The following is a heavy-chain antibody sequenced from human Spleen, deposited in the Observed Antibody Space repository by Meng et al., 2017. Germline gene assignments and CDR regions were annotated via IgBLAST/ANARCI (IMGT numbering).Heavy chain of an antibody. V-gene: IGHV3-7*01. J-gene: IGHJ2*01. CDR1: GFTFSNYW. CDR3: ARTYCGGDCSPYNWYFDL. CDR2: IKQDGSQK. D-gene: IGHD2-21*02. Sequence: GGSLRLSCAASGFTFSNYWMSWVRQAPGKGLEWVAKIKQDGSQKNYVDSVKGRFTISRDNARNSLYLHMNSLTAEDTAVYHCARTYCGGDCSPYNWYFDLWGRGTLVTVSS.